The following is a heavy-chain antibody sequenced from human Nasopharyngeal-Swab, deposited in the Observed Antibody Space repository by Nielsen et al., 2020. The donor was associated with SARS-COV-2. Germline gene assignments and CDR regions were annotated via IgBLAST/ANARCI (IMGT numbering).Heavy chain of an antibody. D-gene: IGHD1-26*01. CDR2: ISSSSSYT. J-gene: IGHJ4*02. CDR1: GFTFSSYS. Sequence: GESLKISCAASGFTFSSYSMNWVRQAPGKGLEWVSSISSSSSYTYYADSVKGRFTISRDNSKNTLYLQMNSLRAEDTAVYYCAKDLQGYSGSHFNWGQGTLVTVSS. V-gene: IGHV3-21*04. CDR3: AKDLQGYSGSHFN.